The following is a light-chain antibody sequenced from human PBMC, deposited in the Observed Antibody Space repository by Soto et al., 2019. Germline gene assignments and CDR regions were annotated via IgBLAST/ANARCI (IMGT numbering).Light chain of an antibody. CDR3: QQYNSFSLT. V-gene: IGKV1-5*01. J-gene: IGKJ1*01. CDR1: QSIGGW. CDR2: DAS. Sequence: DVQMTQSPSTLSASVGDRVTISCRASQSIGGWLAWYQQKPGKAPRLLIYDASSLQGGVPSRFSGTGSATEFTLTISSLQPDDFATYYCQQYNSFSLTFGQGTKVEIK.